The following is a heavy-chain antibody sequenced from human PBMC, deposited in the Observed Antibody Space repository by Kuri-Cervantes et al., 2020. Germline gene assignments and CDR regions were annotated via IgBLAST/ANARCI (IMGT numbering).Heavy chain of an antibody. Sequence: GESLKISCAASGFTFSSYWMSWVRQAPGKGLEWVANIKQDGGEKYYVDSVKGRFTISRDNAKNSLYLQMNSLRAEDTAVYYCARDFSYYDSSGYGYWGQGTLVTVSS. J-gene: IGHJ4*02. CDR2: IKQDGGEK. D-gene: IGHD3-22*01. V-gene: IGHV3-7*03. CDR1: GFTFSSYW. CDR3: ARDFSYYDSSGYGY.